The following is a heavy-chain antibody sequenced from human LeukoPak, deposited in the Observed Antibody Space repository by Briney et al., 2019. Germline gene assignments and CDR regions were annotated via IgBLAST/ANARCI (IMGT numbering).Heavy chain of an antibody. Sequence: QSGGSPRLSCAASGFTFSNYAMSWVRQAPGEGLEWVSAILGSGGSTYYADSVKGRFTVSRDNSKSTLYLQMNSLRAEDTALYYCAKWGDYDVLTGYYVPDYWGQGTLVTVSS. D-gene: IGHD3-9*01. CDR3: AKWGDYDVLTGYYVPDY. V-gene: IGHV3-23*01. CDR2: ILGSGGST. J-gene: IGHJ4*02. CDR1: GFTFSNYA.